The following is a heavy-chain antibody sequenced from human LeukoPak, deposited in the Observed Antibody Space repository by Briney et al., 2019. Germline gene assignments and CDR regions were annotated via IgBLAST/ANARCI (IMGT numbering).Heavy chain of an antibody. CDR1: GGSISNYY. J-gene: IGHJ3*01. D-gene: IGHD3-10*01. V-gene: IGHV4-4*09. Sequence: SETLSLTCTVSGGSISNYYWSWIRQPPGKGLEWIGYIHSIGSTSYNPSLKSRVTISLDTSQMQFSLRLSSVTAADTAVYYCARSEVAYYGSKNSLWPDAFDFWGQGTVVTVSP. CDR3: ARSEVAYYGSKNSLWPDAFDF. CDR2: IHSIGST.